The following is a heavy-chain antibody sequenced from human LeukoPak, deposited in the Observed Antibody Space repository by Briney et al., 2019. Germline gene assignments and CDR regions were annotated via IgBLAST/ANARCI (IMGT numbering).Heavy chain of an antibody. Sequence: PSETLSLTCTVSGYSISSGYYWGWIRQPPGKGLEWIGSIYHSGSTYYNPSLKSRVTISVDTSKNQFSLKLSYVTAAAKAVYYCARDEPPLGYSGSYGGSAFDIWGQGTMVNVSS. CDR1: GYSISSGYY. D-gene: IGHD1-26*01. J-gene: IGHJ3*02. V-gene: IGHV4-38-2*02. CDR2: IYHSGST. CDR3: ARDEPPLGYSGSYGGSAFDI.